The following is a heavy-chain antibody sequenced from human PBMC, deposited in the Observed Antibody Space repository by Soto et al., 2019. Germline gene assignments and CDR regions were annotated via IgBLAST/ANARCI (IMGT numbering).Heavy chain of an antibody. CDR3: ARVLGTYYYNSSGYYYRWFDP. J-gene: IGHJ5*02. D-gene: IGHD3-22*01. CDR2: IYYSGST. Sequence: SETLSLTCTVSGGSISSYYWSWIRQPPGKGLEWIGYIYYSGSTNYNPSLKSRVTISVDTSKNQFSLKLSSVTAADTAVYYCARVLGTYYYNSSGYYYRWFDPWGQGTLVTVSS. CDR1: GGSISSYY. V-gene: IGHV4-59*01.